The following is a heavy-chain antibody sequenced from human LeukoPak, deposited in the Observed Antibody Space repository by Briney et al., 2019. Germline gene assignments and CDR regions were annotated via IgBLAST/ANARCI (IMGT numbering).Heavy chain of an antibody. CDR3: ARLVYGVGNYHDS. Sequence: SETLSLTCGVSGGSISSGRYYWSWIRQPAGKGLEWIGRVFTSVSTNYNPSLKSRVTISVDTSKNQFSLNLTSVTAADTAVYYCARLVYGVGNYHDSWGQGTLVTVSS. CDR2: VFTSVST. J-gene: IGHJ5*01. D-gene: IGHD1-7*01. CDR1: GGSISSGRYY. V-gene: IGHV4-61*02.